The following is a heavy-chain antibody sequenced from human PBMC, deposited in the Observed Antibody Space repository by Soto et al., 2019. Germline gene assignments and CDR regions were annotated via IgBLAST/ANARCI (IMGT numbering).Heavy chain of an antibody. V-gene: IGHV1-2*02. CDR2: INPNSGGT. CDR1: GYTFTGYY. Sequence: ASVKVSCKASGYTFTGYYMHWVRQAPGQGLEWMGWINPNSGGTNYAQKFQGRVTMTRDTSISTAYTELSRLRSDDTAVYYCARARGYSYGLGDYWGQGTLVTVSS. CDR3: ARARGYSYGLGDY. D-gene: IGHD5-18*01. J-gene: IGHJ4*02.